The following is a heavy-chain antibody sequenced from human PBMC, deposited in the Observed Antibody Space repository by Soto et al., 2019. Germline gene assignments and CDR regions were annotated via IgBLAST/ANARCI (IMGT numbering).Heavy chain of an antibody. CDR2: VTRSGST. CDR3: ARQKVSRFYGEVDFFDY. D-gene: IGHD4-17*01. Sequence: TADTLSLTCTVSGGSISSYYWSWVRQSPGKGLEWIGEVTRSGSTNYNPSLRSRVTISIDTSNKHLSLHLSSVTAADTAVYYCARQKVSRFYGEVDFFDYWGLGTLVTVSS. V-gene: IGHV4-34*01. J-gene: IGHJ4*02. CDR1: GGSISSYY.